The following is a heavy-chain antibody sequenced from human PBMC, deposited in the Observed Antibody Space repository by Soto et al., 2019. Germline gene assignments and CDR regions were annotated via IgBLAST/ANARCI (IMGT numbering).Heavy chain of an antibody. Sequence: HVQLVQSGDEVKKPGASVKVSCKASGYIFVNYGIAWVRQAPGQGLEWMGWISPYTGNTHSATKVQGRLTMTTDTXPSTAYMDLGSLTSDDTAVYYCVMVDNYVTPTPQDVWGQGTTVTVSS. CDR2: ISPYTGNT. J-gene: IGHJ6*02. CDR1: GYIFVNYG. CDR3: VMVDNYVTPTPQDV. D-gene: IGHD3-16*01. V-gene: IGHV1-18*01.